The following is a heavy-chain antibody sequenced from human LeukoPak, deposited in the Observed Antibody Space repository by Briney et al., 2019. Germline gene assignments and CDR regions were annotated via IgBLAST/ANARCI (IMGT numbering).Heavy chain of an antibody. J-gene: IGHJ4*02. CDR2: ISSSGSTI. CDR3: ARVTAVAAPWVY. Sequence: GGSLRLSCAASGFTFSSYGMNWARQAPGKGLEWVSYISSSGSTIQYADSVEGRFTISRDNAKNPLYLQMNSLRAEDTAVYYCARVTAVAAPWVYWGQGTQVTVSS. D-gene: IGHD6-19*01. V-gene: IGHV3-48*04. CDR1: GFTFSSYG.